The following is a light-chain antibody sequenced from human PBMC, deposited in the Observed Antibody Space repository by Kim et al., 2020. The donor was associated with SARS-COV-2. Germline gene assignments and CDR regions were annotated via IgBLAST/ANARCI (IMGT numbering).Light chain of an antibody. J-gene: IGLJ3*02. CDR1: SNNVGDQG. V-gene: IGLV10-54*01. Sequence: QAGLTQPPSVSKGLRQTATLTCTGNSNNVGDQGAAWLQQHQGHPPKLLSYRSNNRPSGISERLSASRSGNTAPLTITGLQPEDEADYYCSAWDSSLSAWVLGGGTQLTVL. CDR2: RSN. CDR3: SAWDSSLSAWV.